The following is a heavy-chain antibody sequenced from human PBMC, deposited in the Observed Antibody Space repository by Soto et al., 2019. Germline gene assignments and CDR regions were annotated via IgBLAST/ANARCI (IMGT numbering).Heavy chain of an antibody. CDR2: VRSKAYGGTS. Sequence: EVQVVESGGDLVKPGQSLRLSCTASGFTFGDYAMSWFRQAPGKGLEWVGVVRSKAYGGTSDYAASVKGRFTISRDDSKSIAYLQMNTLRTADPAVYYCSRYTYTSRYSYYRMDVWGHGTTVTVSS. J-gene: IGHJ6*02. V-gene: IGHV3-49*05. CDR1: GFTFGDYA. D-gene: IGHD6-19*01. CDR3: SRYTYTSRYSYYRMDV.